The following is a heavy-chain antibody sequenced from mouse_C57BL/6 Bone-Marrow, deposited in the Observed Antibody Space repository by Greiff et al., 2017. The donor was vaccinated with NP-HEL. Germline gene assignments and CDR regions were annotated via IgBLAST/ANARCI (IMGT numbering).Heavy chain of an antibody. CDR1: GYTFTNYY. CDR2: IYPGSGNT. CDR3: ARSGSSFYYFDY. D-gene: IGHD1-1*01. Sequence: VKLQESGAELVRPGASVKLSCKASGYTFTNYYINWVKQRPGQGLEWIARIYPGSGNTYYNEKFKGKATLTAEKSSSTAYMQLSSLTSEDSAVYFCARSGSSFYYFDYWGQGTTLTVSS. V-gene: IGHV1-76*01. J-gene: IGHJ2*01.